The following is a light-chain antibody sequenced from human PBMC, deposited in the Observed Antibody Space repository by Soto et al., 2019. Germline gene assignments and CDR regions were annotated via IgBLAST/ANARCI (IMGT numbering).Light chain of an antibody. CDR1: SSNIGSNT. CDR2: SNN. CDR3: AAWDDSLNGVV. Sequence: QSVLTQPPSASGTPGQRVTISCSGSSSNIGSNTVNWYQQLPGTAPKLLIYSNNQRPSGVPDRFSGSKSGTSPSLAISGLQSEEEADYYCAAWDDSLNGVVFGGGTKLTVL. V-gene: IGLV1-44*01. J-gene: IGLJ2*01.